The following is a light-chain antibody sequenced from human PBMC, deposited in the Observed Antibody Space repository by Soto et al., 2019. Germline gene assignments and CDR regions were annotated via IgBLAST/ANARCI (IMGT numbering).Light chain of an antibody. CDR2: GAS. Sequence: EIVLTQSPGTLSLSPVARATLSCSSSQSVSSSYLAWYQQKPGQAPRLLIYGASSRATGIPDRFSGSGSGTDFTLTISRLEPEDFAVYYCQKYGSSPLTCGGGTTGDIK. CDR1: QSVSSSY. J-gene: IGKJ4*01. V-gene: IGKV3-20*01. CDR3: QKYGSSPLT.